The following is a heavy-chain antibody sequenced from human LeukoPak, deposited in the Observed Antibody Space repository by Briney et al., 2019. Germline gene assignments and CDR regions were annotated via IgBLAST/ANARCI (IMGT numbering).Heavy chain of an antibody. V-gene: IGHV1-2*02. CDR3: ARDLSIAAPGTDFDY. J-gene: IGHJ4*02. Sequence: WASVKVSCKASGYTFTGYSVHWVRQAPGQGLEWMGWINPNSGGTKYALKFQGGVTMTRDTSISTAYMELSRLTSDDTAVYYCARDLSIAAPGTDFDYWGQGTLVTVSS. CDR1: GYTFTGYS. D-gene: IGHD6-13*01. CDR2: INPNSGGT.